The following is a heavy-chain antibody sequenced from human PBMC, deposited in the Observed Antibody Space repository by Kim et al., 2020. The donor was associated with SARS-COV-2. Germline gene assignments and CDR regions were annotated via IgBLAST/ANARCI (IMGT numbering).Heavy chain of an antibody. V-gene: IGHV4-59*01. Sequence: SETLSLTCNVSGGSINNYHWSWIRQPPGNGLEWIGYRYYSGSPNYNPSLESRVTISVDTSKNHFSLKLSSVTAADTAVYYCARARGYHVPIFDYWGQGILVTVSS. CDR2: RYYSGSP. J-gene: IGHJ4*02. D-gene: IGHD2-2*01. CDR1: GGSINNYH. CDR3: ARARGYHVPIFDY.